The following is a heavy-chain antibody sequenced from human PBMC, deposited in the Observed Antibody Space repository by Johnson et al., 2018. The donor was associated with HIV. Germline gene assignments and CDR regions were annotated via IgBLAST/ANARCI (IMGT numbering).Heavy chain of an antibody. V-gene: IGHV3-30*04. D-gene: IGHD6-19*01. J-gene: IGHJ3*02. CDR2: ISYDGSEK. CDR1: GFTFSSYA. CDR3: AKRGSGWPSDAFDI. Sequence: VQLVESGGGVVQPGRSLRLSCAASGFTFSSYAMHWVRQAPGKGLEWVAVISYDGSEKYFADSVKGRFTISRDNSKNTLYLQMNSLRAEDTSVYYCAKRGSGWPSDAFDIWGQGTMVTVSS.